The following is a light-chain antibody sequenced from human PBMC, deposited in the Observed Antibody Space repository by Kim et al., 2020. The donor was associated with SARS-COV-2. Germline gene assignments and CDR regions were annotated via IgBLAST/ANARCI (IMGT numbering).Light chain of an antibody. V-gene: IGLV3-1*01. J-gene: IGLJ1*01. CDR1: KWGDNY. CDR3: QAWDSSTHNYV. CDR2: KDN. Sequence: PGSTASTTVLGYKWGDNYVSWHQQKPGQSPVVVIYKDNQRTSGIPGRFSGSNYGNTATLTSSGTQAMDEADYYCQAWDSSTHNYVFGAGTKVTVL.